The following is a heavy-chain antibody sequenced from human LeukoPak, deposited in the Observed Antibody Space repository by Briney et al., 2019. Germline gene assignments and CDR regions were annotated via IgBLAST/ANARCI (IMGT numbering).Heavy chain of an antibody. J-gene: IGHJ3*02. Sequence: PGGSLRLSCAASGFTFSSYSMNWVRQAPGKGLEWVSYISSSSSTIYYADSVKGRFTISRDNAKNSLYLQMNSLRAEDTAVYYCARARWGSDSTDDAFDIWGQGTMVTVSS. CDR1: GFTFSSYS. V-gene: IGHV3-48*01. CDR2: ISSSSSTI. CDR3: ARARWGSDSTDDAFDI. D-gene: IGHD3-16*01.